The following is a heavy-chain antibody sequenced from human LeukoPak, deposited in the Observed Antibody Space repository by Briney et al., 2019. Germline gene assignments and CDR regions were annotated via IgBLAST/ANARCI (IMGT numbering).Heavy chain of an antibody. V-gene: IGHV3-23*01. CDR1: GFTFSTYA. J-gene: IGHJ4*02. D-gene: IGHD3-22*01. CDR2: INTDGSST. CDR3: AKDLNGDYYDSSGYPPVP. Sequence: GGSLRLSCAASGFTFSTYAMSWVRQAPGKGLEWVSRINTDGSSTSYADSVKGRFTISRDNSKNTLYLQMNSLRAEDTAVYYCAKDLNGDYYDSSGYPPVPWGQGTLVTVSS.